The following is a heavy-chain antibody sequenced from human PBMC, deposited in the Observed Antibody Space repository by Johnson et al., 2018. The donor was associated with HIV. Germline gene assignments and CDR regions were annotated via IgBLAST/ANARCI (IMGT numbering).Heavy chain of an antibody. J-gene: IGHJ3*02. Sequence: VQLVESGGGLIQPGGSLRVSCAASGFIVSNNYMTWVRQAPGKGLEWVSTLYSGGRTYYADSVKGRFTISRDNVKNTLYLQMNSLRAEDTAVYYCAREQELIGERAFDIWGQGTMVTVSS. CDR2: LYSGGRT. D-gene: IGHD2-21*01. V-gene: IGHV3-53*01. CDR3: AREQELIGERAFDI. CDR1: GFIVSNNY.